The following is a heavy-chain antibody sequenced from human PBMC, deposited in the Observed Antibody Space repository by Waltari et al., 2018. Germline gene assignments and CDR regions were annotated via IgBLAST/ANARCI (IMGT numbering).Heavy chain of an antibody. J-gene: IGHJ6*02. CDR3: AREKSYDFWSGYYNYYYYGMDV. D-gene: IGHD3-3*01. CDR2: ISSSSSYI. V-gene: IGHV3-21*01. CDR1: GFTFSSYS. Sequence: EVQLVESGGGLVKPGGSLRLSCAASGFTFSSYSMNWVRQAPGKGLEWVSSISSSSSYIYYARSGKGRCTIARDNAKNSLYLQMNSLRAEDTAVYYCAREKSYDFWSGYYNYYYYGMDVWGQGTTVTVSS.